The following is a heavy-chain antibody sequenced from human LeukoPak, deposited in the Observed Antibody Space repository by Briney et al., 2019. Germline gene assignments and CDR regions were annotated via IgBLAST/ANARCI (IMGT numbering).Heavy chain of an antibody. V-gene: IGHV4-61*02. CDR2: IYTSGST. CDR3: ARGRGKYDFWSGSDAFDI. J-gene: IGHJ3*02. Sequence: SETLSLTCTVSGGSISSGSYYWSWIRQPAGKGLEWIGRIYTSGSTNYNPSLKSRVTISVDTSKNQFSLKLSSVTAADTAVYYCARGRGKYDFWSGSDAFDIWGQGTMVTVSS. D-gene: IGHD3-3*01. CDR1: GGSISSGSYY.